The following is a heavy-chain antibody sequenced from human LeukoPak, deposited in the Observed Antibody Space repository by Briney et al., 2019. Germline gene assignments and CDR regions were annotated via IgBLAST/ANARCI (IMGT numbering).Heavy chain of an antibody. CDR2: INHSGST. CDR1: GGSFSGYY. Sequence: SETLSLTCAVYGGSFSGYYWSWIRQPPGKGLEWIGEINHSGSTNYNPSLESRVTISVDTSKNQFSLKLSSVTAADTAVYYCARDPIRYYFDYWGQGTLVTVSS. V-gene: IGHV4-34*01. CDR3: ARDPIRYYFDY. J-gene: IGHJ4*02.